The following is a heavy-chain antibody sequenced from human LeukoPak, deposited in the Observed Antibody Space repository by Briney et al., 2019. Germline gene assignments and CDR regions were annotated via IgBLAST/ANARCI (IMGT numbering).Heavy chain of an antibody. CDR3: ARRGKPYSSSDRAFDY. J-gene: IGHJ4*02. Sequence: PGESLKISCKGSGYSFTSYWIGWVRQMPGKGLEWMGIIYPGDSDNRYSPSFQGQITISADKSISPAYLQWSSLKASDTAMYYCARRGKPYSSSDRAFDYWGQGTLVTVSS. CDR1: GYSFTSYW. CDR2: IYPGDSDN. V-gene: IGHV5-51*01. D-gene: IGHD6-13*01.